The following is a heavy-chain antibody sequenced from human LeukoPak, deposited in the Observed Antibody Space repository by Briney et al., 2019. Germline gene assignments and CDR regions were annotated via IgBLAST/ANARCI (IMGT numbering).Heavy chain of an antibody. Sequence: SETLSLTCTVSGGSISSSSYYWGWIRQPPGKGLEWIGSIYYSGSTYYNPSLKSRVTISVDTSKNQFSLKLSSVTAADTAVYYCARTFPLRLGELSDYVDWGQGTLVTVSS. CDR1: GGSISSSSYY. CDR3: ARTFPLRLGELSDYVD. J-gene: IGHJ4*02. V-gene: IGHV4-39*07. D-gene: IGHD3-16*02. CDR2: IYYSGST.